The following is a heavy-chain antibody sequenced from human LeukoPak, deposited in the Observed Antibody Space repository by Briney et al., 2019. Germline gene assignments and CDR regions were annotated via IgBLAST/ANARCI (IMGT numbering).Heavy chain of an antibody. Sequence: GGSLRLSCAASGFTFSSYSMNWVRQAPGKGLEWVSSISSSSSYIYYADSVKGRFTISRDNSKNTLYLQMKSLRVEDTAIYYCVGSGNSAHWGQGTLVTVSS. CDR1: GFTFSSYS. D-gene: IGHD1-7*01. CDR3: VGSGNSAH. V-gene: IGHV3-21*04. J-gene: IGHJ4*02. CDR2: ISSSSSYI.